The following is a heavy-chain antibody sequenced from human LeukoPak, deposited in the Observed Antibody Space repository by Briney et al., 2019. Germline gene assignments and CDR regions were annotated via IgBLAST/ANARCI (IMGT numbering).Heavy chain of an antibody. CDR2: INPNTGGT. CDR1: GYTFTGYF. V-gene: IGHV1-2*02. CDR3: ARSLSDDYSDS. J-gene: IGHJ4*02. Sequence: GASVKVSCTASGYTFTGYFVHWVRQAPGQGLQWMGWINPNTGGTNYAQKFQGRVTMTRDTSISTAYMELSRLRSDDTAVYYCARSLSDDYSDSWGQGTLVTVSS. D-gene: IGHD2/OR15-2a*01.